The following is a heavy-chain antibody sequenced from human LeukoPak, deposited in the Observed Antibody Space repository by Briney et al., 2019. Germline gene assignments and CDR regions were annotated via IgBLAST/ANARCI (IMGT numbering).Heavy chain of an antibody. V-gene: IGHV3-48*04. D-gene: IGHD3-16*01. CDR2: VSISIGTI. CDR1: GFTFSGHN. CDR3: ARAMSTFGGVRNYFDS. J-gene: IGHJ4*02. Sequence: PGGSLRLSCAASGFTFSGHNMNWVRQAPGKGLEWISFVSISIGTIYYADSVNGRFRISRDNAKSSLDLEMNSLRAEDTAVYYCARAMSTFGGVRNYFDSWGQGTLVTVSS.